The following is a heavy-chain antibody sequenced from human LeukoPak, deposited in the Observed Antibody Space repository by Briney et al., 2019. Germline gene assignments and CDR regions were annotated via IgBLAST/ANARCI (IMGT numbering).Heavy chain of an antibody. D-gene: IGHD3-10*01. J-gene: IGHJ4*02. CDR3: ARHGNYYGSGDDY. Sequence: SETLSLTCTVSGGSISSYYWSWIRQPPGKGLEWIGYIYTSGSTNYNPSLKSRVTISVDTSKNQLSLKLSSVTAADTAVYYCARHGNYYGSGDDYWGQGTLVTVSS. CDR2: IYTSGST. CDR1: GGSISSYY. V-gene: IGHV4-4*09.